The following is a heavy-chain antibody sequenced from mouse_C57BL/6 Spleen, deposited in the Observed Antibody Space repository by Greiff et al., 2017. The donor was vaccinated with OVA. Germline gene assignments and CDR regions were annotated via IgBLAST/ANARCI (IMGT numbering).Heavy chain of an antibody. J-gene: IGHJ4*01. CDR2: IYPGDGDT. CDR3: ARGYYSNYEDAMDY. V-gene: IGHV1-82*01. D-gene: IGHD2-5*01. Sequence: QVQLKQSGPELVKPGASVKISCKASGYAFSSSCMNWVKQRPGKGLEWIGRIYPGDGDTNYNGKFKGKATLTADKSSSTAYMQLSSLTSEDSAVYFCARGYYSNYEDAMDYWGQGTSVTVSS. CDR1: GYAFSSSC.